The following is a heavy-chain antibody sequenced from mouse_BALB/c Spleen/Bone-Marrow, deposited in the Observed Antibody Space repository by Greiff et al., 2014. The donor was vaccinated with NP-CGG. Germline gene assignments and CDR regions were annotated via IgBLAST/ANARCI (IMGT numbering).Heavy chain of an antibody. CDR1: GFDFSRYW. CDR3: ARQELLRLSGFAY. Sequence: EVQGVESGGGLVQPGGSLKFSCAASGFDFSRYWMSWVRQAPEKGLEWIGEINPESSTINYTPSLKDKFIISRDNAKNTLYLQMSKVRSEDSALYYCARQELLRLSGFAYWGQGTLVTVSA. CDR2: INPESSTI. V-gene: IGHV4-1*02. D-gene: IGHD1-2*01. J-gene: IGHJ3*01.